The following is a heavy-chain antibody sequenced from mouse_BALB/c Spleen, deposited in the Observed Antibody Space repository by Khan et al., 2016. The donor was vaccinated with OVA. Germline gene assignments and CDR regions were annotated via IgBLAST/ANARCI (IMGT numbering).Heavy chain of an antibody. CDR3: ARQPYYHYCSMDY. CDR2: IWSDGST. D-gene: IGHD2-10*01. CDR1: GFSLTNYG. V-gene: IGHV2-6-1*01. J-gene: IGHJ4*01. Sequence: QVQLKESGPALVAPSQSLSITCTISGFSLTNYGVHWVRQPPGKGLEWLVVIWSDGSTTYNSALKSRLSISKDNSKSQVFLKMNSLQTDDTAMYYSARQPYYHYCSMDYWGQGTSVTVSS.